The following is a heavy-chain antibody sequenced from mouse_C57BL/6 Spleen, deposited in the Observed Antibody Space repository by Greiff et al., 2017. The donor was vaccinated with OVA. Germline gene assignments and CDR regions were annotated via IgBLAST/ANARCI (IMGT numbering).Heavy chain of an antibody. Sequence: QVQLQQPGAELVRPGSSVKLSCKASGYTFTSYWMHWVKQRPIQGLEWIGNIDPSDSETHYNQKFKDKATLTVDKSSSTAYMQLSSLTSEDYAVYYCARARDGSYGNYDYAMDYWGQGTSVTVSS. J-gene: IGHJ4*01. V-gene: IGHV1-52*01. CDR2: IDPSDSET. D-gene: IGHD2-1*01. CDR1: GYTFTSYW. CDR3: ARARDGSYGNYDYAMDY.